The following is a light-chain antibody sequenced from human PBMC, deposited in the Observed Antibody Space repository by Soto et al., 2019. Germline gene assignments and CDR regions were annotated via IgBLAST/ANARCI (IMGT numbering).Light chain of an antibody. J-gene: IGKJ3*01. CDR1: QSLNNRY. CDR3: HHYDNSPPFP. V-gene: IGKV3-20*01. Sequence: EILLTQSPGTLSLSPGESAILSCRASQSLNNRYLAWYQQMPGRAPRLLIHGSSIRAAGIPDRFSGGGSGTDFTLTINRLEPEDFAVYYCHHYDNSPPFPFGPGTRVDI. CDR2: GSS.